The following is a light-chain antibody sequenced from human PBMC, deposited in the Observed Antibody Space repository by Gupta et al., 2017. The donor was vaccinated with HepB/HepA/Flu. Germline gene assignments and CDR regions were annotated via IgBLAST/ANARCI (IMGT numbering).Light chain of an antibody. V-gene: IGKV3-20*01. Sequence: ELVLTQSPGSLSLSPGERVTLSCRASQSVSSTYLAWYQHKPGQAPRLLIYGASIRATDIPDRFSGSGSGTDFTLTISRLEPEDFAVYYCQQDIISPYTFGQGTKMDIK. CDR1: QSVSSTY. J-gene: IGKJ2*01. CDR2: GAS. CDR3: QQDIISPYT.